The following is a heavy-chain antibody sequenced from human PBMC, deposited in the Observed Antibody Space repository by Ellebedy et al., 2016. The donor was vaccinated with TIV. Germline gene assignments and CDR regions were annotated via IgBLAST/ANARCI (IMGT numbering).Heavy chain of an antibody. CDR2: LHPDGSLD. V-gene: IGHV3-7*01. D-gene: IGHD4-17*01. J-gene: IGHJ4*02. Sequence: GESLKTSCAGSAFTFSKSWLTWVRQSPGKGLEWLAFLHPDGSLDAYVGSLKDRLSISRDNAKNTVYLQIISLRVDGTAVYYCARDPAYGALDYWGQGSLVTVSA. CDR3: ARDPAYGALDY. CDR1: AFTFSKSW.